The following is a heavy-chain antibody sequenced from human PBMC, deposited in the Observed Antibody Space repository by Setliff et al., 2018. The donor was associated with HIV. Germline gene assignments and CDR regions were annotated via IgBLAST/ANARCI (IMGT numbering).Heavy chain of an antibody. J-gene: IGHJ6*04. CDR3: ASGKGVVGVVIMDGLDV. CDR2: MNPNSGVT. CDR1: GHTFSNSD. Sequence: ASVPVSCKPSGHTFSNSDIHWVRRATGRGLEWMGWMNPNSGVTGSAQNFHDRVTRPRDTSISTAYLELRTLTSEDPAVYYCASGKGVVGVVIMDGLDVWGKGITVTVSS. V-gene: IGHV1-8*02. D-gene: IGHD3-10*01.